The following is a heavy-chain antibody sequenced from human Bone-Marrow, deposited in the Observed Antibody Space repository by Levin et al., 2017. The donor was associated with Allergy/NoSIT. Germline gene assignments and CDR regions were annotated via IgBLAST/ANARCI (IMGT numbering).Heavy chain of an antibody. D-gene: IGHD3-22*01. CDR2: ISSSSSYI. V-gene: IGHV3-21*01. Sequence: GESLKISCAASGFTFSSYSMNWVRQAPGKGLEWVSSISSSSSYIYYADSVKGRFTISRDNAKNSLYLQMSSLRAEDTAVYYCAREVGRRYYPGADYWGQGTLVTVSS. J-gene: IGHJ4*02. CDR3: AREVGRRYYPGADY. CDR1: GFTFSSYS.